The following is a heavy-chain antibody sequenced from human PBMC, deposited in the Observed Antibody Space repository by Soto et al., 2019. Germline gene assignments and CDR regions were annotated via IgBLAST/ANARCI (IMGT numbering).Heavy chain of an antibody. CDR2: ISYDGSNK. CDR1: GFTFSSYA. CDR3: ARPLWRDYYNWEYFDL. Sequence: QVQLVESGGGVVQPGRSLRLSCAASGFTFSSYAMHWVRQVPGKGLEWVAVISYDGSNKYYADSVQGRFTISRDNSKNTLYLQMNSLRAEDTAVYYCARPLWRDYYNWEYFDLWGRGTLVTVSS. V-gene: IGHV3-30-3*01. J-gene: IGHJ2*01. D-gene: IGHD3-22*01.